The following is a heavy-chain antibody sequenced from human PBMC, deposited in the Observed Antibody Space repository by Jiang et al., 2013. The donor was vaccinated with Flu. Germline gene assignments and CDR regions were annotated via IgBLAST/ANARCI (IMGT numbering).Heavy chain of an antibody. CDR1: GITFNSYG. J-gene: IGHJ1*01. Sequence: PGRSLRLSCAASGITFNSYGMHWVRQAPGKGLEWVSLISHDGNNKYYADSVKGRFTISRDNSKNTLYLQMNSLRAEDTAVYYCAKDPYCGGDCYPEYFQHWGQGTLVTVSS. CDR3: AKDPYCGGDCYPEYFQH. V-gene: IGHV3-30*18. D-gene: IGHD2-21*02. CDR2: ISHDGNNK.